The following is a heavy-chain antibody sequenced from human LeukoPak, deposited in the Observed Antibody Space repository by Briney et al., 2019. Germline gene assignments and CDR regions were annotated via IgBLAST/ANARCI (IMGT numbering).Heavy chain of an antibody. CDR2: INPRSGDT. D-gene: IGHD6-6*01. CDR1: GYTFTDYS. J-gene: IGHJ5*02. V-gene: IGHV1-2*02. CDR3: ARGSIAAGPLHWFDP. Sequence: ASVKVSCKASGYTFTDYSLHWVRQAPGQGREWMGLINPRSGDTNYAQKFQGRVTMTRDTSISTAYMELNTLTSDDTAVYYCARGSIAAGPLHWFDPWGQGTLVTVSS.